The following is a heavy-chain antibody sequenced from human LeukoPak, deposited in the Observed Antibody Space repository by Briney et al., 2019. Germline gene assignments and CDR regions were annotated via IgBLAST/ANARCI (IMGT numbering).Heavy chain of an antibody. CDR1: GFTFSSYS. CDR2: ISSSSSYI. D-gene: IGHD2-2*01. V-gene: IGHV3-21*01. CDR3: ARASAADCSSTSCYVGDFDY. Sequence: GGSLRLSCAASGFTFSSYSMNWVRQAPGKELEWVSSISSSSSYIYYADSVKGRFTISRDNAKNSLYQQMNSLRAEDTAVYYCARASAADCSSTSCYVGDFDYWGQGTLVTVSS. J-gene: IGHJ4*02.